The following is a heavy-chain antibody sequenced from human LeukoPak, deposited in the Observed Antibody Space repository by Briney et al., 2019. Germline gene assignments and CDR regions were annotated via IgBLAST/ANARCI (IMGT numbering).Heavy chain of an antibody. CDR3: ARDHEQYQLLLYLGYYYYYYMDV. CDR2: IKQDGSEK. J-gene: IGHJ6*03. D-gene: IGHD2-2*01. Sequence: LPGGSLRLSCAASGFTFSSYWMSWVRQAPGKGLEWVANIKQDGSEKYYVDSVKGRFTISRDNAKNSLYLQMNSLRAEDTAVYYCARDHEQYQLLLYLGYYYYYYMDVWGKGTTVTVSS. CDR1: GFTFSSYW. V-gene: IGHV3-7*01.